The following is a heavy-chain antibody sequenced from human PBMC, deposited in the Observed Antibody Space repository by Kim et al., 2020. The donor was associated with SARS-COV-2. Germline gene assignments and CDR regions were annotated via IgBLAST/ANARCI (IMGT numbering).Heavy chain of an antibody. CDR2: MNPDSGDT. V-gene: IGHV1-8*01. J-gene: IGHJ4*02. CDR1: GYTFTSYD. D-gene: IGHD3-10*01. CDR3: ARLRGQGAPNFLGS. Sequence: ASVKVSCKASGYTFTSYDINWVRQATGQGLEWMGWMNPDSGDTGYVQKVQGRVTMTRNTSRNTAYMEVSSLRSEDTAVYYCARLRGQGAPNFLGSWGQG.